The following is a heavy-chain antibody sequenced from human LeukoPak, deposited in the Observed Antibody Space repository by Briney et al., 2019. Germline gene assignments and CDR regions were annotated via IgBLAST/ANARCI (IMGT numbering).Heavy chain of an antibody. CDR3: ARSGSYSGYYFDY. CDR2: ISYDGSNK. CDR1: GFTFSSYA. Sequence: GGSLRLSCAASGFTFSSYAMHWVRQAPGKGPEWVAVISYDGSNKYYADSVKGRFTISRDNSKNTLYLQMNSLRAEDTAVYYCARSGSYSGYYFDYWGQGTLVTVSS. V-gene: IGHV3-30-3*01. J-gene: IGHJ4*02. D-gene: IGHD1-26*01.